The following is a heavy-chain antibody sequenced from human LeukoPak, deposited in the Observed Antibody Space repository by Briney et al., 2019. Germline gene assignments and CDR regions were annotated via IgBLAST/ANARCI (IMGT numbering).Heavy chain of an antibody. V-gene: IGHV3-7*01. J-gene: IGHJ4*02. Sequence: GGSLRLSCAASGFTLSDVWMSWVRQAPGKGLAWVANIRQDGSEIHYVDSVKGRFTISRDNAKNSLYLQMNSLRAEDTAVYDCARGSRLHYYGRNQAHFDTWGLGTLVTVSS. CDR2: IRQDGSEI. CDR3: ARGSRLHYYGRNQAHFDT. D-gene: IGHD3-16*01. CDR1: GFTLSDVW.